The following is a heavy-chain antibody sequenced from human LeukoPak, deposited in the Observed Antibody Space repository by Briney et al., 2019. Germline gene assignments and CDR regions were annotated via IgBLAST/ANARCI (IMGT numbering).Heavy chain of an antibody. CDR2: IDPNVDDR. J-gene: IGHJ4*02. CDR3: ARDAAVVGQGSEY. V-gene: IGHV1-2*06. CDR1: GYTFSGYW. Sequence: GASVKVSCKASGYTFSGYWIHWVRQAPGQGLEWMGRIDPNVDDRKYAQKFQGRVTMTGDTSTNTAYMELSSLRSDDTAMYYCARDAAVVGQGSEYWGQGTLVTVSS. D-gene: IGHD6-19*01.